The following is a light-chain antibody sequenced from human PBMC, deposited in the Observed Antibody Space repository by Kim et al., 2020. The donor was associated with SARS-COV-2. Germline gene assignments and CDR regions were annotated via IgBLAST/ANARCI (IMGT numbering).Light chain of an antibody. CDR1: SLRSYY. J-gene: IGLJ2*01. CDR2: GKD. Sequence: SSELTQDPAVSVALGQTVRITCQGDSLRSYYATWYQQKPGQAPKVDIYGKDNRPSGVPDRFSGSRSGNTAYLTITGTQAGDEADYYCNTRDSNAYVVFGG. CDR3: NTRDSNAYVV. V-gene: IGLV3-19*01.